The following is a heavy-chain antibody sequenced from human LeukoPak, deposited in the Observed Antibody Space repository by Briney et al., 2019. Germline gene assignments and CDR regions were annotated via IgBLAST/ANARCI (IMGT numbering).Heavy chain of an antibody. CDR2: ICGSGGST. V-gene: IGHV3-23*01. CDR3: VATVTILDY. Sequence: PGGSLRLSCAASGFTFSSYAMSWVRQAPGKGLEWVSAICGSGGSTYYADSVKGRFSISRDNSKNTLYLQMNSLRAEDTAVYYCVATVTILDYWGQGTLVTVSS. D-gene: IGHD4-17*01. CDR1: GFTFSSYA. J-gene: IGHJ4*02.